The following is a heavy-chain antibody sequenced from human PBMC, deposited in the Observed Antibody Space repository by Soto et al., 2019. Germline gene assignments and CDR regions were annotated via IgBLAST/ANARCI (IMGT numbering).Heavy chain of an antibody. J-gene: IGHJ4*02. D-gene: IGHD5-12*01. V-gene: IGHV4-31*03. Sequence: SETLSLTCTVSGGSISSGGYYWSWIRQHPGKGLEWIGYIYYSGSTYYNPSLKSRVTISVDTSKNQFSLKLSSVTAADTAVYYCARVSMATYDYWGQGTLVTVSS. CDR2: IYYSGST. CDR1: GGSISSGGYY. CDR3: ARVSMATYDY.